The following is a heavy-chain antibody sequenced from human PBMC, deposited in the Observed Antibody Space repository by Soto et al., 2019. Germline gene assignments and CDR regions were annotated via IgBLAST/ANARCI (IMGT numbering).Heavy chain of an antibody. CDR3: ARALPISQIRRRRYDFDV. V-gene: IGHV3-23*01. CDR1: VWGGISYS. Sequence: RLSGSSGVWGGISYSIILVRHAPGKGRELVSAISGSAVNTDYADSVEGRFTISRDNSKNTLYLQMNSLRAEDTALYYCARALPISQIRRRRYDFDVWGPGT. J-gene: IGHJ3*01. CDR2: ISGSAVNT.